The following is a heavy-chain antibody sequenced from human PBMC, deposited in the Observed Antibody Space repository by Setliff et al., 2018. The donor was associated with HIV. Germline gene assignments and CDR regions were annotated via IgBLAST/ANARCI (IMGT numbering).Heavy chain of an antibody. CDR2: INQDGSEK. CDR1: GFNFRDSW. V-gene: IGHV3-7*01. D-gene: IGHD3-3*01. J-gene: IGHJ3*02. CDR3: ARRGSNLPSGFDI. Sequence: PGGSLRLSCSTSGFNFRDSWMSWVRQAPGKGLEWVANINQDGSEKYYVDSVKGRFTISRDNAKNSLYLQMNSLRAEDTAVYYCARRGSNLPSGFDIWGQGTMVTVSS.